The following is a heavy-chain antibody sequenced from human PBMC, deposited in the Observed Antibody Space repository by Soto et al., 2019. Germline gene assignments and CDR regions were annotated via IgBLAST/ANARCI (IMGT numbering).Heavy chain of an antibody. Sequence: QITLKESGPTLVKSTQTLTLTCTFSGFTHTTSGVGVAWIRQPPGKALEWLALIYWDDDERYSPSLKTRLSITKGASRDQVVLTMANMDPVDTATYYCAYASASNHHAMEVWGPGTTVTVSS. CDR2: IYWDDDE. CDR1: GFTHTTSGVG. V-gene: IGHV2-5*02. J-gene: IGHJ6*02. CDR3: AYASASNHHAMEV. D-gene: IGHD6-25*01.